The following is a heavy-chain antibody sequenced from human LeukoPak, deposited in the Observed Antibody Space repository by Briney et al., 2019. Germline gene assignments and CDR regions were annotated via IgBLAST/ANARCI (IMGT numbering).Heavy chain of an antibody. J-gene: IGHJ4*02. D-gene: IGHD1-1*01. CDR1: GFTFSSYG. CDR2: ISYDGSNK. V-gene: IGHV3-30*18. Sequence: GRSLRLSCAASGFTFSSYGMHWVRQAPGKGLEWVAVISYDGSNKYYADSVKGRFTISRDNSKNTLYLQMNSLRAEDTAVYYCAKDFGTGTRRVADSWGQGTLVTVSS. CDR3: AKDFGTGTRRVADS.